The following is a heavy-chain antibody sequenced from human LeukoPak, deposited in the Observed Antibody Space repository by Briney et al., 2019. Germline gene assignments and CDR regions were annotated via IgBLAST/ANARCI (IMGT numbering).Heavy chain of an antibody. Sequence: GASVKVSCKASGYTFTSYGISWVRQAPGQGLEWMGWISAYNGNTNYAQKLQGRVTMTTDTSTSTAYMELSSLGSEDTAVYYCARGWSYSSSMCFQHWGQGTLVTVSS. CDR3: ARGWSYSSSMCFQH. CDR2: ISAYNGNT. J-gene: IGHJ1*01. CDR1: GYTFTSYG. D-gene: IGHD6-13*01. V-gene: IGHV1-18*01.